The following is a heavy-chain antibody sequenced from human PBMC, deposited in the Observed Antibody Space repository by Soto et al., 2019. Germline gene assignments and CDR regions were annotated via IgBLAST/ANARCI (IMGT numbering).Heavy chain of an antibody. V-gene: IGHV4-34*01. Sequence: QVQLQQWGAGLLKPSETLFLTCAVYGGSFSGYYWSWIRQPPGKGLEWIGEINHSGSTNYNPSLKSRVTISVDTSKNQFSLKLSSVTAADTAVYYCATNPRSSSGYYNFDYWGQGTLVTVSS. CDR2: INHSGST. D-gene: IGHD3-22*01. CDR3: ATNPRSSSGYYNFDY. CDR1: GGSFSGYY. J-gene: IGHJ4*02.